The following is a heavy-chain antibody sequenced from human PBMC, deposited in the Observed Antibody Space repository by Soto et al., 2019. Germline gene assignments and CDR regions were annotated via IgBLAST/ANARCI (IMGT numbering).Heavy chain of an antibody. J-gene: IGHJ4*02. V-gene: IGHV5-51*01. D-gene: IGHD3-10*01. CDR2: IFTRDSET. CDR1: GHTFNNHC. Sequence: ESLKVSLKGPGHTFNNHCSVWVPQTPGKGLEWMGLIFTRDSETKTSPSFKGHVSVSVDNSINTVYLQWTSLKTADTGMYFWARGYYDSGHGYDFWGQGTQVTVSS. CDR3: ARGYYDSGHGYDF.